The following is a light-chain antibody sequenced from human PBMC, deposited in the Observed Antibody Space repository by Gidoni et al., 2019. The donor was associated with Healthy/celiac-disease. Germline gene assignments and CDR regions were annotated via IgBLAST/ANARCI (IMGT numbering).Light chain of an antibody. Sequence: EIVLSQSPGTLSLSPGERSTLSCRASQSVSSSYLAWYQKKPGQAPRLLIYGASSRANGIPDRFSGSGSGTDFTLTISRLEPEDFAVYYCQQYGSSPTFGQGTKVEIK. CDR2: GAS. CDR1: QSVSSSY. CDR3: QQYGSSPT. J-gene: IGKJ1*01. V-gene: IGKV3-20*01.